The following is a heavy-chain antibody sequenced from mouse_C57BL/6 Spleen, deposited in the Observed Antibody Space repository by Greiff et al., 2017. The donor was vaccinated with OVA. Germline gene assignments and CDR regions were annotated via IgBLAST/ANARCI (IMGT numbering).Heavy chain of an antibody. CDR2: IDPSDSYT. D-gene: IGHD3-3*01. CDR3: ARGTEKGSYAMDY. J-gene: IGHJ4*01. CDR1: GYTFTSYW. V-gene: IGHV1-50*01. Sequence: QVQLQQPGAELVKPGASVKLSCKASGYTFTSYWMQWVKQRPGQGLEWIGEIDPSDSYTNYNQKFKGKATLTVDTSSSTAYMQLSSLTSEDSAVDYCARGTEKGSYAMDYWGQGTSVTVSS.